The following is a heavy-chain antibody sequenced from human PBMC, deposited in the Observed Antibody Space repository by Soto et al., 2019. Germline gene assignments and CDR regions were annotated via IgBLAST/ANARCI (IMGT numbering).Heavy chain of an antibody. CDR2: ISYAGSNK. CDR1: GFTFSSYA. J-gene: IGHJ2*01. V-gene: IGHV3-30-3*01. CDR3: ARDPLWGTAMVLWYFDL. Sequence: QVQLVASGGGVVQPGRSLRLSCAASGFTFSSYAMHWVRQSPRQGLEWVVVISYAGSNKYYADSVKGRLTISRDNSKNTVYLHMNSLRAEDTAVYYCARDPLWGTAMVLWYFDLWCRGTLVTVAS. D-gene: IGHD5-18*01.